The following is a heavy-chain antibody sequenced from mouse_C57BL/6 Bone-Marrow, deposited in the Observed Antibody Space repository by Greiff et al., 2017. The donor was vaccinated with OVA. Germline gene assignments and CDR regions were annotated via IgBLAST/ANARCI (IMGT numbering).Heavy chain of an antibody. CDR3: TILYYGSSYGYFDV. J-gene: IGHJ1*03. Sequence: VQLQQSGAELVRPGASVKLSCTASGFNIQDYYMHWVKQRPEQGLEWIGRIDPEDGDTEYAPKFQGKATMTADTSSNTAYLQLSSLTSEDTAVYYCTILYYGSSYGYFDVWGTGTTVTVSS. CDR2: IDPEDGDT. V-gene: IGHV14-1*01. D-gene: IGHD1-1*01. CDR1: GFNIQDYY.